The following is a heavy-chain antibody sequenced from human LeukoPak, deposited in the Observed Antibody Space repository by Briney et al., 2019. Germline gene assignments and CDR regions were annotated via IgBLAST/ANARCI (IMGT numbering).Heavy chain of an antibody. V-gene: IGHV4-59*01. CDR2: IYYSGST. J-gene: IGHJ3*02. Sequence: SETLSLTCTVSGGSISSYYWSWIRQPPGKGLEWIGYIYYSGSTNYNPSPKSRVTISVDTSKNQFSLKLSSVTAADTAVYYCARGFHYYDSSGYYYDLVGTFDIWGQGTMVTVSS. CDR3: ARGFHYYDSSGYYYDLVGTFDI. CDR1: GGSISSYY. D-gene: IGHD3-22*01.